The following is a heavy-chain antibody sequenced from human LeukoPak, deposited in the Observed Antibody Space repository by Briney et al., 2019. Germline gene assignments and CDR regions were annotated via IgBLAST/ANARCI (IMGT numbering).Heavy chain of an antibody. J-gene: IGHJ3*02. D-gene: IGHD3-10*01. CDR2: ISSSSTYI. Sequence: PGGSLRLSCAASGFTFSSYNMNWVRQAPGKGLEWVSSISSSSTYIYYADSVKGRFTISRDNAKNSLYLQMNSLRAEDTAVYYCARANLRFGALSFDFDAFNIWGQGTMVTVSS. CDR1: GFTFSSYN. CDR3: ARANLRFGALSFDFDAFNI. V-gene: IGHV3-21*01.